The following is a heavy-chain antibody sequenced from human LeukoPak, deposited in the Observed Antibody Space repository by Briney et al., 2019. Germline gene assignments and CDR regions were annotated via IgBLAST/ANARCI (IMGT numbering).Heavy chain of an antibody. CDR1: GGSISSGDYY. D-gene: IGHD3-16*01. J-gene: IGHJ5*02. Sequence: SQTLSLTCTVSGGSISSGDYYWSWIRQPPGKGLEWIGYIYDSGSTYYNPSLKSRVTISVDTSKNQFSLKLSSVAAAATAVYSCARSHDYVWGQPGPWGQGTLVTVSS. CDR2: IYDSGST. V-gene: IGHV4-30-4*08. CDR3: ARSHDYVWGQPGP.